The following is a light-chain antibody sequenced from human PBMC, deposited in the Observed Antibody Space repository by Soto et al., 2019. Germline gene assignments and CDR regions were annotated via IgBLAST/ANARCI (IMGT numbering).Light chain of an antibody. CDR1: QNVDIY. Sequence: ETVLTQSPATLSLSPGERATLSCRASQNVDIYLAWYQQKYGQAPRLLIYDASNRATGIPARFSGSGSETDFTLTISSLEPEDFAVYYCQKRKNWPPITFGQGTRLEIK. CDR2: DAS. CDR3: QKRKNWPPIT. J-gene: IGKJ5*01. V-gene: IGKV3-11*01.